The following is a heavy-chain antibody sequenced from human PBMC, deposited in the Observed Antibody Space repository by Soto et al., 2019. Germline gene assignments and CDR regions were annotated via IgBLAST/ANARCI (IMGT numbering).Heavy chain of an antibody. J-gene: IGHJ5*02. V-gene: IGHV4-59*01. CDR3: ERDRSWLDP. CDR2: IYYSGST. CDR1: GGSISSYY. Sequence: SETLSLTCTVSGGSISSYYWSWIRQPPGKGLEWIGYIYYSGSTDYNPSLKSRVTISVDTSKNQFSLKLSSVTAADTAVYYCERDRSWLDPWGQGTLVTVSS.